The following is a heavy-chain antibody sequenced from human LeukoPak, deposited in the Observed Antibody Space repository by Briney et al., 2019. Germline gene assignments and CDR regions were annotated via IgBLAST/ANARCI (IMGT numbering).Heavy chain of an antibody. V-gene: IGHV3-48*03. CDR1: GFTFSSYE. Sequence: GGSLRLSCAASGFTFSSYEMNWVRQAPGKGLEWVSYISSSGSTIYYADSVKGRFTISRDNAKNSLYLQMNSLRAEDTAVYYCAKPARTDYVDYWGQGTLVTVST. D-gene: IGHD1-14*01. CDR3: AKPARTDYVDY. J-gene: IGHJ4*02. CDR2: ISSSGSTI.